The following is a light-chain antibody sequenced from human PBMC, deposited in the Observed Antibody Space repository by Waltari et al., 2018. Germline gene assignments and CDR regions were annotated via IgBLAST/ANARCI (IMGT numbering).Light chain of an antibody. V-gene: IGKV3-15*01. CDR1: QTLTSN. J-gene: IGKJ2*01. CDR3: QQYNNRPYT. Sequence: EIVMTQSPATLSVSPGERATLSCRARQTLTSNLAWYQPNPGQAPRPPIYGASTRATGIPARFSGSGSGTQFTLTISSLQSEDFVVYYCQQYNNRPYTFGQGTKLEIK. CDR2: GAS.